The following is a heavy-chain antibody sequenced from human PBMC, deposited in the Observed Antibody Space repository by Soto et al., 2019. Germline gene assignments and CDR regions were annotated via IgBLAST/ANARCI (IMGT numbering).Heavy chain of an antibody. V-gene: IGHV3-74*01. CDR3: ALGWYYFDY. J-gene: IGHJ4*02. Sequence: PGGSLRLSCAASGFTFSSNWMHWVRRAPGKGLLWVSRITSDGSDTTYADSVKGRFTISRDNAKNTLYLQMNSLRADDTAVYYCALGWYYFDYWGQGTLVTVSS. D-gene: IGHD6-19*01. CDR2: ITSDGSDT. CDR1: GFTFSSNW.